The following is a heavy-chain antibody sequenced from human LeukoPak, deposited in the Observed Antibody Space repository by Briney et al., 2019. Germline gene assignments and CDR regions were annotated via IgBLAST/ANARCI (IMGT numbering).Heavy chain of an antibody. V-gene: IGHV4-39*01. CDR2: LYKSGST. CDR3: ARQWAEWLLLRGWVDP. D-gene: IGHD2-15*01. J-gene: IGHJ5*02. Sequence: PSETLSLTCSVSGGSISTSSHYWGWFRQPPGKGLEWIGSLYKSGSTYYNASLSGRATVSVDTSKNQFSLKLNYVTAAGTAVYYCARQWAEWLLLRGWVDPWGQGILVTVSS. CDR1: GGSISTSSHY.